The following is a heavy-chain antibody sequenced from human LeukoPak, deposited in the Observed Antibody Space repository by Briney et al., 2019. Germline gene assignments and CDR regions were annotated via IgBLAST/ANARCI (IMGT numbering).Heavy chain of an antibody. V-gene: IGHV3-15*01. J-gene: IGHJ4*02. D-gene: IGHD3-22*01. CDR2: IKSKTDGGTT. Sequence: AGGSLRLSCAASGFTFSNAWMSWVRQAPGMGLEWVGRIKSKTDGGTTDYAAPVKGRFTISRDDSKNTLYLQMNSLKTEDTAVYYCTTDSWSYDSSGYYYYWGQGTLVTVSS. CDR3: TTDSWSYDSSGYYYY. CDR1: GFTFSNAW.